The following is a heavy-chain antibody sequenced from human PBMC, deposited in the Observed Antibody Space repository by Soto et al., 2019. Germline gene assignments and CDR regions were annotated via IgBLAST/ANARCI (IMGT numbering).Heavy chain of an antibody. V-gene: IGHV3-66*01. Sequence: EMQLVESGEGLVQPGGSLRLSCAASGFTVSSSYMTWVRQAPGKGLEWVSVMYAGGTTYYAGSVKGRFTFSRDNSKNMLYLQMNNLRAEDTAVYYCARAFRDGSNTRLAFDPWGQGTLVTVSS. J-gene: IGHJ5*02. CDR2: MYAGGTT. CDR1: GFTVSSSY. CDR3: ARAFRDGSNTRLAFDP. D-gene: IGHD2-15*01.